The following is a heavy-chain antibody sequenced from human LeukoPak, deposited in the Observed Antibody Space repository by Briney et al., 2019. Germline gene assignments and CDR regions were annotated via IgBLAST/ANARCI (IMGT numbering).Heavy chain of an antibody. Sequence: ASVKVSCKASGYTFTSYDINWVRQATGQGLEWMGWMNPNSGNTGYAQKFQGRVTMTRNTSISTAYMELSSLRSEDTAVYYCARGLRFPGGYYYMDVWGKGTPVTVSS. CDR3: ARGLRFPGGYYYMDV. V-gene: IGHV1-8*01. CDR2: MNPNSGNT. J-gene: IGHJ6*03. CDR1: GYTFTSYD. D-gene: IGHD3-10*01.